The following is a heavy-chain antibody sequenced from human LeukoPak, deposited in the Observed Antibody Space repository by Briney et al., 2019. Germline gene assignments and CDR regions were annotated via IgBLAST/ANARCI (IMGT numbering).Heavy chain of an antibody. J-gene: IGHJ4*02. CDR1: GFTFSDYY. V-gene: IGHV3-11*01. CDR2: ISSSGSTT. Sequence: GGSLRLSCAASGFTFSDYYMSWIRQAPGKGLEWVSYISSSGSTTYYADSVKGRFTISRDNAKNSLYLQMNSLRAEDTAVYYCARVRDDFWSGYYNDFDYWGQGTLVTVSS. CDR3: ARVRDDFWSGYYNDFDY. D-gene: IGHD3-3*01.